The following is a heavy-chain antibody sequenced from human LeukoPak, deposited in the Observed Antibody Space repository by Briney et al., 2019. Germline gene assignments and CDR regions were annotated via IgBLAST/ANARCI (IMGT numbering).Heavy chain of an antibody. D-gene: IGHD6-19*01. J-gene: IGHJ4*02. CDR1: GGSFSGYY. V-gene: IGHV4-34*01. CDR3: ARRSALAGPFDS. CDR2: INHSGST. Sequence: SETLSLTCAVYGGSFSGYYWSWIRQPPGKGLEWIGEINHSGSTNYNPSLKSRVTISVDTSKNQFSLKLSSVTAADAAVYYCARRSALAGPFDSWGQGTRVTVSS.